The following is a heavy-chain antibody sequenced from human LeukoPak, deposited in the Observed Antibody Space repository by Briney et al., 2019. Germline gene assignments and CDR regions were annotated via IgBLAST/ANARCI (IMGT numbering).Heavy chain of an antibody. J-gene: IGHJ4*02. CDR3: APEGGSSYDY. V-gene: IGHV3-74*01. CDR1: GFTFSTYW. D-gene: IGHD5-18*01. CDR2: INSDGSTA. Sequence: QPGGSLRLSCAASGFTFSTYWMHWVRQVPGKGLVWVSRINSDGSTADYADAVKGRFTISRDNAKNTLYLEMNSLRAEDTALYYCAPEGGSSYDYWGQGTLVTVSS.